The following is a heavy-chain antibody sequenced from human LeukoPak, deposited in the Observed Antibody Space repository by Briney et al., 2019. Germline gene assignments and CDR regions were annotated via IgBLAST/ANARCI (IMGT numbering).Heavy chain of an antibody. J-gene: IGHJ3*02. Sequence: GESPKISCKGSGYSFTSYWIGWVRQMPGKGLEWMGIIYPGDSDTRYSPSFQGQVTISADKSISTAYLQWSSLKASDTAMYYCARRIFRTWRAFDIWGQGTMVTVSS. CDR1: GYSFTSYW. D-gene: IGHD2-15*01. CDR2: IYPGDSDT. CDR3: ARRIFRTWRAFDI. V-gene: IGHV5-51*01.